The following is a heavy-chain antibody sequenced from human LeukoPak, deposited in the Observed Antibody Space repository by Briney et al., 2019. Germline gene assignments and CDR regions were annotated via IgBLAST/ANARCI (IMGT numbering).Heavy chain of an antibody. V-gene: IGHV4-34*01. J-gene: IGHJ4*02. CDR2: INHSGST. CDR3: ARGGNSPRGIDY. D-gene: IGHD4-23*01. CDR1: GGSFSGYY. Sequence: SETLSLTCAVYGGSFSGYYWSWIRQPPGKGLEWIGEINHSGSTNYNLSLKSRVTISVDTSKNQFSLKLSSVTAADTAVYYCARGGNSPRGIDYWGQGTLVTVSS.